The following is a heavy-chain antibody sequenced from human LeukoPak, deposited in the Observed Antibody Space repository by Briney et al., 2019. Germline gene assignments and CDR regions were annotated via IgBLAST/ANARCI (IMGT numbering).Heavy chain of an antibody. J-gene: IGHJ5*02. Sequence: SETLSLICSVSGYSISSGYDWGWIRQSLEKGLEWIASIHFSGASYYSPSLKSRVTISVDTSKNQVSLKLTSVTAADTAVYYCARDWSGGPIDLWGQGTQVTVSS. V-gene: IGHV4-38-2*02. D-gene: IGHD3-3*01. CDR3: ARDWSGGPIDL. CDR1: GYSISSGYD. CDR2: IHFSGAS.